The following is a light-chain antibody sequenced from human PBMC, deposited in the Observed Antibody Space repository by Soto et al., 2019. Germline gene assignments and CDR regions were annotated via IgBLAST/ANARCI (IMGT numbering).Light chain of an antibody. CDR2: DVS. CDR3: CSYAGSSYYV. J-gene: IGLJ1*01. V-gene: IGLV2-14*01. CDR1: SSDVGGYDY. Sequence: QSALTQPASVSGSPGQSITISCTGTSSDVGGYDYVSWYQHHPGKAPKLMIYDVSNRPSGVSSRFSGSKSGNTASLTISGLQAEDEAYYYCCSYAGSSYYVFGSGTKLTVL.